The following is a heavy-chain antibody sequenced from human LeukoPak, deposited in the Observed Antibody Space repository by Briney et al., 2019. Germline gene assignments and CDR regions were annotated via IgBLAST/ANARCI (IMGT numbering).Heavy chain of an antibody. CDR1: GGSISSGGYY. J-gene: IGHJ4*02. V-gene: IGHV4-31*03. Sequence: SQTLSLTCTVSGGSISSGGYYWSWIRQHPGKGLEWIGYIYYSGSTYYNPSLKSRVTISVDTSKNQFSLKLSSVAAADTAVYYCARVISDDSSGYYSWYFDYWGQGTLVTVSS. CDR2: IYYSGST. D-gene: IGHD3-22*01. CDR3: ARVISDDSSGYYSWYFDY.